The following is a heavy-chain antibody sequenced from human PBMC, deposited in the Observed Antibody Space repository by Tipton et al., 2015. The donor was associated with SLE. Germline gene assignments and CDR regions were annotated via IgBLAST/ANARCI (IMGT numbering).Heavy chain of an antibody. J-gene: IGHJ6*02. CDR2: ISAYNGNT. V-gene: IGHV1-18*01. D-gene: IGHD6-13*01. CDR3: ASPVYSSWNYFYYGMVV. Sequence: QSGPEVKKPGASVKVSCKASGYTFTSYGISWVRQAPGQGLEWMGWISAYNGNTKYAQKLQGRVTMTTDTSTSTAYMELRSLRSDGTAVYSCASPVYSSWNYFYYGMVVWGQGTTVTVSS. CDR1: GYTFTSYG.